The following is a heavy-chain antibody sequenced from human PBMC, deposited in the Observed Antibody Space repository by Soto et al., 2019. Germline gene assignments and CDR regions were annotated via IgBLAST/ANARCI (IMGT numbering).Heavy chain of an antibody. CDR2: ISYDGSNT. CDR3: AKESSAAPGASPLFYFYYCMDC. V-gene: IGHV3-30*18. D-gene: IGHD1-26*01. CDR1: GVTLSSYG. J-gene: IGHJ6*02. Sequence: QEQLVESGGGAVQPGRSLRLSCAAPGVTLSSYGMHWVRQGPGKGLEWVAVISYDGSNTYYADSVKGRFTISRDNSKNTLFLQMNSLRAEDTAVYYCAKESSAAPGASPLFYFYYCMDCWGQGTTVTVSS.